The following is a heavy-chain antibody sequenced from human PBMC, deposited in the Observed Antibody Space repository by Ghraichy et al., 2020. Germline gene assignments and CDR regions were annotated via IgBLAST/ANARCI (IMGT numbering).Heavy chain of an antibody. J-gene: IGHJ6*02. CDR3: ARVPTIFGVSPGMDV. CDR1: GGSISSYY. Sequence: GPLSLTCTVSGGSISSYYWSWIRQPPGKGLEWIGYIYYSGSTNYNPSLKSRVTISVDTSKNQFSLKLSSVTAADTAVYYCARVPTIFGVSPGMDVWGQGTTVTVSS. V-gene: IGHV4-59*01. D-gene: IGHD3-3*01. CDR2: IYYSGST.